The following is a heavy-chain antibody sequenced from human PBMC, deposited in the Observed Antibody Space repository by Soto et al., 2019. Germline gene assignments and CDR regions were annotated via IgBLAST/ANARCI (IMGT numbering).Heavy chain of an antibody. Sequence: SETLSLTCTVSGGSISSYYWSWIRQPPGKGLEWIGYIYYSGSTNYNPSLKSRVTISVDTSKNQFSLKLSSVTAADTAVYYCARHDSVAAERDYWGQGTLVTVSS. J-gene: IGHJ4*02. CDR2: IYYSGST. D-gene: IGHD6-13*01. V-gene: IGHV4-59*08. CDR3: ARHDSVAAERDY. CDR1: GGSISSYY.